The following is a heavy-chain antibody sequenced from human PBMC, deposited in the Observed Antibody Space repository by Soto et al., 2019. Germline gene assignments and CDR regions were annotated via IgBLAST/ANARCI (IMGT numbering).Heavy chain of an antibody. CDR1: GFTFSSYA. J-gene: IGHJ4*02. V-gene: IGHV3-23*01. Sequence: PGGSLRLSCASSGFTFSSYAMSWFRQAPGKGLEWVSAINGSGSSTYYADSVKGRFTISRDNSKNTLYLQMNSLRAEDTAVYYCAKFLYGDSPHFDYWGQGTLVTVSS. CDR2: INGSGSST. CDR3: AKFLYGDSPHFDY. D-gene: IGHD4-17*01.